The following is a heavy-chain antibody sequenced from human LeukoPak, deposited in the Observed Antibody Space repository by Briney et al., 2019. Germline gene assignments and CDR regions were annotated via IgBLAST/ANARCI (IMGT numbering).Heavy chain of an antibody. J-gene: IGHJ6*03. CDR2: ISGSGGST. CDR3: AGDSRAMVTYYYYYYMDV. Sequence: GGSLRLSCAASAFTFSSYGMSWVRQAPGKGLEWVSAISGSGGSTYYADSVKGRFTISRDNAKNSLYLQMNSLRAEDTAVYYCAGDSRAMVTYYYYYYMDVWGKGTTVTISS. V-gene: IGHV3-23*01. D-gene: IGHD5-18*01. CDR1: AFTFSSYG.